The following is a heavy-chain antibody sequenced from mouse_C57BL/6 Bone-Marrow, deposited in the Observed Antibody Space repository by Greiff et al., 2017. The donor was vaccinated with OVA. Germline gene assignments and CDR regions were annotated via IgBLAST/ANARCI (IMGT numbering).Heavy chain of an antibody. CDR2: ISSGGSYT. CDR1: GFTFSSYG. V-gene: IGHV5-6*02. Sequence: DVKLQESGGDLVKPGGSLKLSCAASGFTFSSYGMSWVRQTPDKRLEWVATISSGGSYTYYPDSVKGRFTISRDNAKNTLYLQMSSLKSEDTAMYYCARPQAYWGQGTLVTVSA. CDR3: ARPQAY. J-gene: IGHJ3*01. D-gene: IGHD3-1*01.